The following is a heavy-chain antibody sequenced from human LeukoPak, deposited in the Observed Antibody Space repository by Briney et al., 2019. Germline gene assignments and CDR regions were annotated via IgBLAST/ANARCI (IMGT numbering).Heavy chain of an antibody. Sequence: LPGGSLRLSCAASGFTFTTNAMSWVRQAPGKGLEWVSAISGRTGGTYYADSVKGRFTISRDNSKSTLYLQMDSLRAEDTAVYYCASTVNDYWGQGTLVTVSS. CDR1: GFTFTTNA. D-gene: IGHD4-17*01. J-gene: IGHJ4*02. CDR3: ASTVNDY. V-gene: IGHV3-23*01. CDR2: ISGRTGGT.